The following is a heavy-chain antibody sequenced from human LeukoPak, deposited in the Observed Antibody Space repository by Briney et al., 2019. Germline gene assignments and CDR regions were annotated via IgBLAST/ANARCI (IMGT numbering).Heavy chain of an antibody. Sequence: GGSLRLSCAASGFTFSTFWMYWVRQAPRKGLVWVSRIKGDGSSTNYAESVKGRFTITRDNAESTLYLQMNSLRAEDTAVYYCARPLYDTSGYYAYWGQGTLVTVSS. CDR2: IKGDGSST. CDR3: ARPLYDTSGYYAY. CDR1: GFTFSTFW. D-gene: IGHD3-22*01. V-gene: IGHV3-74*01. J-gene: IGHJ4*02.